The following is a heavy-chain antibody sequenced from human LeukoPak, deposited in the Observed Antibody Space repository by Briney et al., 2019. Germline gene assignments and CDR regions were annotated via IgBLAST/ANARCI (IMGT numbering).Heavy chain of an antibody. CDR2: IDPYSGGT. CDR1: GYTSTGYY. D-gene: IGHD6-13*01. Sequence: GASVKVSCKASGYTSTGYYLHWLRQAPGQGLEWMGRIDPYSGGTNYAPKFQGRVSMTRDTSMSTAHMELNSLTSDDTAVYFCTKAGSGSWYSFDYWGQGTLVSVSS. CDR3: TKAGSGSWYSFDY. J-gene: IGHJ4*02. V-gene: IGHV1-2*06.